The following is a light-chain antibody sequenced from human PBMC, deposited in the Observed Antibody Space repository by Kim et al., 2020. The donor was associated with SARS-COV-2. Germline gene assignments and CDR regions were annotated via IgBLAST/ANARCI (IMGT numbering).Light chain of an antibody. CDR2: GAS. CDR1: QTGNSNY. V-gene: IGKV3-20*01. CDR3: QQSGASPQT. J-gene: IGKJ1*01. Sequence: EIALTQSPGTLSLSPGERATLSCRASQTGNSNYLNWYQQKPGQAPRLLIYGASRRATGIPDNFNGSGSGTDFTLTISKLEPEDFAVYYCQQSGASPQTFCQGTKVDIK.